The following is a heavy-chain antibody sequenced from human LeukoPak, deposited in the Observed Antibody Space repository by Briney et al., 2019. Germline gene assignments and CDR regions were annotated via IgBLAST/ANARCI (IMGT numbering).Heavy chain of an antibody. Sequence: SSETLSLTCTVSGGSINNSYWTWIRQPPGKGLEWIGHIYYSGSTNYSPSLKSRVTISVDTSKNQFSLKLSSVTAADTAVYYCARLSSLANIAARGRTWLDPWGQGSLVTVSS. J-gene: IGHJ5*02. D-gene: IGHD6-6*01. CDR2: IYYSGST. V-gene: IGHV4-59*01. CDR3: ARLSSLANIAARGRTWLDP. CDR1: GGSINNSY.